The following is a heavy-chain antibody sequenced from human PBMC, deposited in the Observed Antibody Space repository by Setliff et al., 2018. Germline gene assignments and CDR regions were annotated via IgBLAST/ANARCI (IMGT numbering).Heavy chain of an antibody. CDR1: GDSINSGTYY. V-gene: IGHV4-61*02. Sequence: SETLSLTCSVSGDSINSGTYYWSWFRQSAGKGLEWIGRIYTGGSTNYNPSLKSRVTISLDTSQNHFSLTLTSVTAADTAVYYCARTLPTYCRDGPCKVGALDIWGQGTMVT. CDR2: IYTGGST. D-gene: IGHD1-26*01. CDR3: ARTLPTYCRDGPCKVGALDI. J-gene: IGHJ3*02.